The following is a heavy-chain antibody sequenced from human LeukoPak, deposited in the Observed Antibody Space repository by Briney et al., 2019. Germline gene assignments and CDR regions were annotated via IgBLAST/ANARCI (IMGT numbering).Heavy chain of an antibody. CDR2: ISSSSSYI. CDR3: ARGGVATRYYYMDV. J-gene: IGHJ6*03. Sequence: PGGSLRLSCAASGFTFSSYWMSWVRQAPGKGLEWVSSISSSSSYIYYADSVKGRFTISRDNAKNSLYLQMNSLRAEDTAVYYCARGGVATRYYYMDVWGKGTTVTVSS. CDR1: GFTFSSYW. V-gene: IGHV3-21*01. D-gene: IGHD5-12*01.